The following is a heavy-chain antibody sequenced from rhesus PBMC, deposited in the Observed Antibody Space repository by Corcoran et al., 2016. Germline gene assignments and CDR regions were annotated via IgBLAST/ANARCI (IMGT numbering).Heavy chain of an antibody. J-gene: IGHJ4*01. D-gene: IGHD4-23*01. V-gene: IGHV3-16*02. CDR3: TRYSNYVIDY. CDR1: GFTFSSFD. CDR2: IKNKAAGGTA. Sequence: EVQLVESGGGLVQPGGSLRLSCAASGFTFSSFDMSWVRQAPGKGLDWVGRIKNKAAGGTAVYAESVEGRFTISRDDSKNTLYLQMNSLKTDDSAVYYCTRYSNYVIDYWGQGVLVTVSS.